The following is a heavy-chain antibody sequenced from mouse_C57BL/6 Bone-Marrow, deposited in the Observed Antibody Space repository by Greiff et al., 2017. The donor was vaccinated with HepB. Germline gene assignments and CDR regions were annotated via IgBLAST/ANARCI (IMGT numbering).Heavy chain of an antibody. D-gene: IGHD2-1*01. Sequence: QVQLQQPGAELVKPGASVKLSCKASGYTFTSYWMHWVKQRPGQGLEWIGMIHPNSGSTNYNEKFKSKATLTVDKSSSAAYMQLSSLTSEDSAVYYCARVYYGNPLYAMDYWGQGTSVTVSS. CDR2: IHPNSGST. V-gene: IGHV1-64*01. J-gene: IGHJ4*01. CDR3: ARVYYGNPLYAMDY. CDR1: GYTFTSYW.